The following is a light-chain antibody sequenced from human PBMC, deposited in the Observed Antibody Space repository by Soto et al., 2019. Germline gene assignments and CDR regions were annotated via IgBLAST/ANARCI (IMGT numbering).Light chain of an antibody. CDR1: SSNIEGNS. CDR3: ASWDDSLSGCV. Sequence: QSVLTQPPSASGTPGQRVTISCSGSSSNIEGNSVYWYQQLPGTAPKLLIYSDDQRSSGVPERFSGSKFGTSASLAISGLRSEDEADYYCASWDDSLSGCVFGTGTKVTVL. J-gene: IGLJ1*01. CDR2: SDD. V-gene: IGLV1-47*02.